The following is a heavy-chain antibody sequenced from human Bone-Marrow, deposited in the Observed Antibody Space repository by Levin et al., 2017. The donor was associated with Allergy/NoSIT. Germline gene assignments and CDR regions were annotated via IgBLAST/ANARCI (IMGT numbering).Heavy chain of an antibody. CDR1: GYTFTTYH. CDR3: RGDTVSFIGSNYLWEDSDY. Sequence: GESLKISCRTSGYTFTTYHLHWVRQVPGQGLEWMGWIYPQSGYTGSAQKFQGRLTMTRDTSTDTAYMELSGLRSDDTAIYSCRGDTVSFIGSNYLWEDSDYWGHGTLVTVSS. V-gene: IGHV1-2*02. D-gene: IGHD2-15*01. J-gene: IGHJ4*01. CDR2: IYPQSGYT.